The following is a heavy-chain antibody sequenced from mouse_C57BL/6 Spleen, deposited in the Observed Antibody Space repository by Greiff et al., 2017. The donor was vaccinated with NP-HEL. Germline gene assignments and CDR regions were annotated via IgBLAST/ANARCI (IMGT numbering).Heavy chain of an antibody. D-gene: IGHD2-4*01. CDR3: ARDYEYAMDY. CDR1: GYTFTSYW. CDR2: IDPSDSET. J-gene: IGHJ4*01. V-gene: IGHV1-52*01. Sequence: QVQLQQPGAELVRPGSSVKLSCKASGYTFTSYWMHWVKQRPIQGLEWIGNIDPSDSETHYNQKFKDKATLTVDKSSSTAYMQLSSLTSEDSAVYYCARDYEYAMDYWGQGTSGTVSS.